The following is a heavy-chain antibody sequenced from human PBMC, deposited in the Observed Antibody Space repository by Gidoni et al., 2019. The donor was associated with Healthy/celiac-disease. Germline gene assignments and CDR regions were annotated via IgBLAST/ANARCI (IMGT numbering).Heavy chain of an antibody. V-gene: IGHV3-21*01. CDR2: ISSSSSYI. CDR3: ARDFDAFDI. Sequence: EVQLVESGGGLVTPGGSLQLSCAASGFTFSSYSMNWVRQAPGKGLGWVSSISSSSSYIYYADSVKGRFTISRDNAKNSLYLQMNSLRAEDTAVYYCARDFDAFDIWGQGTMVTVSS. CDR1: GFTFSSYS. J-gene: IGHJ3*02.